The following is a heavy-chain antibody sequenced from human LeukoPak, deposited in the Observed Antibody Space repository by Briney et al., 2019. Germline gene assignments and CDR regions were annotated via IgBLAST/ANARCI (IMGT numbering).Heavy chain of an antibody. Sequence: GGSLRLSCAASGFTFSSYAMSWVRQAPGKGLEWVSVISGSGGSTYSAESVKGRFTISRDNSKNTLYLQMNSLRVEDTAVYYCARGPRASGWTYFDYWGQGTLVTVSS. V-gene: IGHV3-23*01. CDR2: ISGSGGST. D-gene: IGHD6-19*01. CDR1: GFTFSSYA. CDR3: ARGPRASGWTYFDY. J-gene: IGHJ4*02.